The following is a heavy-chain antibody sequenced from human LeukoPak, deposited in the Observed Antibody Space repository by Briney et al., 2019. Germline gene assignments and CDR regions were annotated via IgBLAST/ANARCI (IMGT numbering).Heavy chain of an antibody. J-gene: IGHJ4*02. CDR2: IYYGSGST. Sequence: SETLSLTCTVSGDSITSSSYNWGWIRQSPGKGLEWIGSIYYGSGSTYYNPSLKSRITISIDTSKNQFSLKLSSVTAADTAVYYCARRTVVIGRDDYWSQGTLVTVSS. V-gene: IGHV4-39*01. CDR1: GDSITSSSYN. D-gene: IGHD4-23*01. CDR3: ARRTVVIGRDDY.